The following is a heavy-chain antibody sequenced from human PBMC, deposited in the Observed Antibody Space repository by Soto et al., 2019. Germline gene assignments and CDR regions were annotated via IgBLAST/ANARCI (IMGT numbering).Heavy chain of an antibody. D-gene: IGHD3-3*01. CDR3: AKVPLESDFWSGSHLWYYGMDV. CDR2: ISYDGSNK. J-gene: IGHJ6*02. V-gene: IGHV3-30*18. Sequence: GGSLRLSCAASRFTFSSYGMHWVRQAPGKGLEWVAVISYDGSNKYYADSVKGRFTISRDNSKNTLYLQMNSLRAEDTAVYYCAKVPLESDFWSGSHLWYYGMDVWGQGTTVTVSS. CDR1: RFTFSSYG.